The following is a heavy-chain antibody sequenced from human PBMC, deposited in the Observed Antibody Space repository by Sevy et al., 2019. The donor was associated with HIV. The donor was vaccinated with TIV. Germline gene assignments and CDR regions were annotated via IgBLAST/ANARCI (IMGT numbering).Heavy chain of an antibody. CDR1: GYSFTSYW. V-gene: IGHV5-51*01. CDR2: IYPGDSDT. Sequence: GESLKISCKGSGYSFTSYWIGWVRQMPGKGLEWMGIIYPGDSDTTHSPSFQGQVTISADKSISTAYLQWSSLKASDTAVYYCARGTTVTRIDYWGQGTLVTVSS. D-gene: IGHD4-17*01. J-gene: IGHJ4*02. CDR3: ARGTTVTRIDY.